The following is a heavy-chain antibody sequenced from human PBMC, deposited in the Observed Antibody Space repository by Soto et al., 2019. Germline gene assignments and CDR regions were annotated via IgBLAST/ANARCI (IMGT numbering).Heavy chain of an antibody. Sequence: GGSLRLSCAASGFTFNSYSMNWVRQAPGKGLEWVSYISSSTSTIYYADSVKGRFTISRDNAKNSLYLQMNGLRAEDTAVYYCASLRWVNYYYMDVWGKGTTVTVSS. J-gene: IGHJ6*03. D-gene: IGHD1-26*01. V-gene: IGHV3-48*01. CDR1: GFTFNSYS. CDR3: ASLRWVNYYYMDV. CDR2: ISSSTSTI.